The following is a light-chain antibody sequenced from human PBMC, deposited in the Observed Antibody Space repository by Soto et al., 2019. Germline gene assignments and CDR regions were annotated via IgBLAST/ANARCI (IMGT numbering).Light chain of an antibody. J-gene: IGKJ4*01. CDR2: GAS. CDR3: QQFGDSLT. Sequence: ETVLTQSPGTLSLSPGERATLSCRASQTVISTYLAWYQQKPGQAPRLLIYGASSRATGIPDRFSGSGSGTDFTLSVSRLEPEDFAVYYCQQFGDSLTFGGGTKVEI. V-gene: IGKV3-20*01. CDR1: QTVISTY.